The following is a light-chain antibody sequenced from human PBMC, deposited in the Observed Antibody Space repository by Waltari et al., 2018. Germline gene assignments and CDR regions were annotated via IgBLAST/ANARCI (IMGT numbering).Light chain of an antibody. CDR2: WAS. V-gene: IGKV4-1*01. CDR1: QSVLYSSNNKNY. CDR3: QQYYRTPQT. Sequence: DIVMTQSPDSLAVSLGERATINSKSSQSVLYSSNNKNYLAWYQQKPGQPPKLLIYWASTRESGVPHRFSGSGSGTDFTLTISSLQAEDVAVYYCQQYYRTPQTFGQGTKVEIK. J-gene: IGKJ1*01.